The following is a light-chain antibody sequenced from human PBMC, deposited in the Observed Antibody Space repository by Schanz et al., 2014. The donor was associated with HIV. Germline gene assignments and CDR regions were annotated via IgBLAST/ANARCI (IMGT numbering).Light chain of an antibody. CDR3: QQYAALPQT. V-gene: IGKV3-11*01. CDR2: DAS. Sequence: EIVLTQSPATLSLSPGERATLSCRASQSVSSYLAWYQQKPGQAPRLLIYDASNRATGIPARFSGSGSGTDFTLTISRLEPEDFAVYYCQQYAALPQTFGQGTKLEI. J-gene: IGKJ2*01. CDR1: QSVSSY.